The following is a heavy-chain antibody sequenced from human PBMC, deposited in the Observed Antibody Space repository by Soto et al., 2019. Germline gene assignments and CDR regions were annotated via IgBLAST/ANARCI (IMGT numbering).Heavy chain of an antibody. J-gene: IGHJ3*02. CDR1: GFSLSTSGVG. Sequence: QITLKESGPTLVKPTQTLTLTCTFSGFSLSTSGVGVGWIRQPPGKALEWLALIYWEDDKRYSPSLKSRLTITXXAXKXXVVRTMATVDPLATASYHCEHGPVDQWLVRAAFAIWGQGTIVTVSS. CDR2: IYWEDDK. D-gene: IGHD6-19*01. V-gene: IGHV2-5*02. CDR3: EHGPVDQWLVRAAFAI.